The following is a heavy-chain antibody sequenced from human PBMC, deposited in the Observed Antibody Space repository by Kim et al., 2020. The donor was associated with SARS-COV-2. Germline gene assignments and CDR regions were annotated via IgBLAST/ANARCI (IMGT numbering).Heavy chain of an antibody. CDR3: ARGPSIGGGDCYSH. Sequence: NPSLNSRVTISIDTSKNQFSLKLSSVTAADTAVYYCARGPSIGGGDCYSHWGQGTLVTVSS. D-gene: IGHD2-21*02. V-gene: IGHV4-30-2*05. J-gene: IGHJ4*02.